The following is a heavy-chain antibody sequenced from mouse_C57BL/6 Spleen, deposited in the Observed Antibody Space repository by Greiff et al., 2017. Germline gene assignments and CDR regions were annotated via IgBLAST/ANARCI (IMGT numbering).Heavy chain of an antibody. CDR2: IWSGGST. V-gene: IGHV2-2*01. Sequence: LQQSGPGLVQPSHSLSITCTVSGFSLTRYVVPWVRQSPGKGLEWLGVIWSGGSTDYNAAFISRLSISKDNSKSQVFVKMNSLQADDTAIYYCARWSDGYLYYYAMDYWGQGTSVTVSS. CDR1: GFSLTRYV. CDR3: ARWSDGYLYYYAMDY. D-gene: IGHD2-3*01. J-gene: IGHJ4*01.